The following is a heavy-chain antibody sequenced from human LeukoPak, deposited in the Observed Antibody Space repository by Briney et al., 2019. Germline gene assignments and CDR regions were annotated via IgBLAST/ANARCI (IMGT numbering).Heavy chain of an antibody. V-gene: IGHV3-48*03. D-gene: IGHD3-9*01. J-gene: IGHJ4*02. CDR2: ISSSGSTI. CDR3: ASLDILTGYYRGQAFDY. Sequence: PGGSLRLSCAASGFTFSSYEMNWVRQAPGKALEWVSYISSSGSTIYYADSVKGRFTISRDNAKNSLYLQMNSLRAEDTAVYYCASLDILTGYYRGQAFDYWGQGTLVTVSS. CDR1: GFTFSSYE.